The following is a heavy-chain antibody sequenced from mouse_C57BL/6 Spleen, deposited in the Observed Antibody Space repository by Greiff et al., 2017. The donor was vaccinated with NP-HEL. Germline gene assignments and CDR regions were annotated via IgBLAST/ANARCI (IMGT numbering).Heavy chain of an antibody. J-gene: IGHJ2*01. V-gene: IGHV1-18*01. Sequence: EVQRVESGPELVKPGASVKIPCKASGYTFTDYNMDWVKQSHGKSLEWIGDINPNNGGTIYNQKFKGKATLTVDKSSSTAYMELRSLTSEDTAVYYCAREGRKGSYYFDYWGQGTTLTVSS. CDR3: AREGRKGSYYFDY. CDR1: GYTFTDYN. CDR2: INPNNGGT.